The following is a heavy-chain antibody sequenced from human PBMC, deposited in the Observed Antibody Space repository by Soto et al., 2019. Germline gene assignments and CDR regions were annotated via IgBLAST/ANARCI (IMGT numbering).Heavy chain of an antibody. J-gene: IGHJ4*02. D-gene: IGHD6-19*01. V-gene: IGHV4-30-2*01. CDR2: ISHSGST. Sequence: SETLSLTCAVSGGSISSGGYSWSWLRQPPGKGLEWIGYISHSGSTYYNPSLKSRVTISVDRSKNQFSLKLSSVTAADTAVYYCARGGLLPDYWGQGTLVTVSS. CDR1: GGSISSGGYS. CDR3: ARGGLLPDY.